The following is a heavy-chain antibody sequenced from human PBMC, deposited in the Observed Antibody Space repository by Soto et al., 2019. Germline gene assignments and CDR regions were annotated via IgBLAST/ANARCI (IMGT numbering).Heavy chain of an antibody. CDR3: AKVLCLEGLCYYYYGLDV. Sequence: PGGSLRLSCAASGFTFSNYAISWVRQAPGKGLEWVSTISGGGGIYYADSVKGRFTISRDNSKNTLYLQMNSLRAEDTAVYYCAKVLCLEGLCYYYYGLDVWGQGTTVTVSS. J-gene: IGHJ6*02. D-gene: IGHD1-1*01. CDR1: GFTFSNYA. V-gene: IGHV3-23*01. CDR2: ISGGGGI.